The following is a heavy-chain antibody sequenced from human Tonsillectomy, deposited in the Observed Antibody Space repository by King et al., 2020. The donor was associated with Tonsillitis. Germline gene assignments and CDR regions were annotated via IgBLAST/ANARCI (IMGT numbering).Heavy chain of an antibody. CDR3: ARGNGDYTGYYYCYYMDV. Sequence: VQLQESGPGLVKPSETLSLTCTVSGGSISSYYWSWIRQPPGKGLEWIGYIYYSGSTNYNPSLKSRVTISIDTTKNQFSLKLSSLTAADTAVYYCARGNGDYTGYYYCYYMDVWGKGTPVTVSS. V-gene: IGHV4-59*01. J-gene: IGHJ6*03. D-gene: IGHD4-17*01. CDR2: IYYSGST. CDR1: GGSISSYY.